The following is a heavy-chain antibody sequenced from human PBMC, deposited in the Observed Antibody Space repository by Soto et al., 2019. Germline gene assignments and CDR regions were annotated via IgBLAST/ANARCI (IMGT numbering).Heavy chain of an antibody. CDR2: IYYNGST. J-gene: IGHJ4*02. CDR1: GGSISSGGYY. V-gene: IGHV4-31*03. Sequence: SETLSLTCTVSGGSISSGGYYWSWIRQHPGKGLEWIGYIYYNGSTYYNPSLKSRVTISVDTSKNQFSLKLSSVTAADTAVYYCARGPLMTIFGVVSGAPGIWGQGTLVTVSS. CDR3: ARGPLMTIFGVVSGAPGI. D-gene: IGHD3-3*01.